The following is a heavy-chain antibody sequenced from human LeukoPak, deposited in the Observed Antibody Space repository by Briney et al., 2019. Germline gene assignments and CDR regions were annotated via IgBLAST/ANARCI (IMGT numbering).Heavy chain of an antibody. CDR1: GGTFSSYA. V-gene: IGHV1-69*05. CDR3: ASYVLEMATIEDAASKFDY. CDR2: IIPIFGTA. J-gene: IGHJ4*02. D-gene: IGHD5-24*01. Sequence: GSSVKVSCKASGGTFSSYAISWVRQAPGQGLEWMGRIIPIFGTANYAQKFQGRVTITTDESTSTAYMELSSLRSEDTAVYYCASYVLEMATIEDAASKFDYWGQGTLVTVSS.